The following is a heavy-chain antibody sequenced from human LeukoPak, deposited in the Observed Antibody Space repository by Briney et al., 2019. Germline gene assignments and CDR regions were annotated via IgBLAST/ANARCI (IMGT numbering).Heavy chain of an antibody. Sequence: SETLSLTCAVSGYSISSGYYWGWSRQPPGKGLEWIWSIYHSERTYYNPSLKSRVTISVDTSKTQFSLKLSSVTAADTAVYYCARVSAAPGTRDHYDYSDYMDVWGKGTTVTVSS. D-gene: IGHD6-13*01. J-gene: IGHJ6*03. CDR2: IYHSERT. CDR1: GYSISSGYY. CDR3: ARVSAAPGTRDHYDYSDYMDV. V-gene: IGHV4-38-2*01.